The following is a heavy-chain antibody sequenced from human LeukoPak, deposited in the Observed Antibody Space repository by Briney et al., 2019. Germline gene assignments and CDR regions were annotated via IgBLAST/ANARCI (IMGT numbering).Heavy chain of an antibody. CDR2: IPYDGSTK. CDR3: ARGSLGYCDSTSCYTQFDY. J-gene: IGHJ4*02. Sequence: GGSLRLSCAASGFTFSSYAMHWVRQAPGKGLEWVTVIPYDGSTKYYADSVKGRITISRDNSKNTLYMQMSSLRAEDTAVYYCARGSLGYCDSTSCYTQFDYWGQGTLVTVSS. CDR1: GFTFSSYA. V-gene: IGHV3-30*04. D-gene: IGHD2-2*02.